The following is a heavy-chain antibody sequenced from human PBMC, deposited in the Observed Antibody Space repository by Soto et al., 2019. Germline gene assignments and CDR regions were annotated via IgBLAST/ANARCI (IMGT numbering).Heavy chain of an antibody. CDR3: AIGRWLGKTGDPAYDFDI. Sequence: SETLSLTCTVSGGSVSSGSYYWSWIRQPPGKELEWIGYIYYSESTNDNPSLRSRVTISVDTSKNQFSLKRRSVTAADTAVYYCAIGRWLGKTGDPAYDFDIWGQGTMVTVSS. V-gene: IGHV4-61*01. D-gene: IGHD7-27*01. J-gene: IGHJ3*02. CDR1: GGSVSSGSYY. CDR2: IYYSEST.